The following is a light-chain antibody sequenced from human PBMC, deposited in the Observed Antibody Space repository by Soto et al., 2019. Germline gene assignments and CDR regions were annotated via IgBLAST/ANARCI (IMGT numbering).Light chain of an antibody. CDR1: QSVDVW. J-gene: IGKJ1*01. V-gene: IGKV1-5*03. Sequence: DIQMTQSPSTLSASVGDRVTITCRASQSVDVWLAWYQQKPGKAPKVLIYMASSLESGVPSRFSGTGFGTEFTLTISNLQPDDFATYYCQQYKTHWTYGQGTKVDIK. CDR2: MAS. CDR3: QQYKTHWT.